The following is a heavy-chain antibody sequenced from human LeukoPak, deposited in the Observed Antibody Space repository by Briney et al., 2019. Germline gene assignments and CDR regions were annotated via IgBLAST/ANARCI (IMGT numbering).Heavy chain of an antibody. J-gene: IGHJ4*02. CDR2: ISSSSSYI. V-gene: IGHV3-21*01. Sequence: GGSLRLSCAASGFTFSSYSMNWVRQAPGKGLEWVSSISSSSSYIYYADSVKGRFTISRDNAKNSLYLQMNSLRAEDTAMYYCARAVGIAVAGIGDYFDYWGQGTLVTVSS. CDR3: ARAVGIAVAGIGDYFDY. CDR1: GFTFSSYS. D-gene: IGHD6-19*01.